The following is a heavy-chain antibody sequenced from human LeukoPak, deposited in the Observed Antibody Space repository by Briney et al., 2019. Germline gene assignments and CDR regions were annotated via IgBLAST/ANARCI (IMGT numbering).Heavy chain of an antibody. V-gene: IGHV4-39*07. J-gene: IGHJ4*02. CDR1: GFTFSSYS. CDR3: ARRVSFGVSLLFDY. CDR2: IYYSGST. D-gene: IGHD2-8*01. Sequence: PGGSLRLSCAASGFTFSSYSMNWVRQPPGKGLEWIGSIYYSGSTYYNPSLKSRVTISVDTSKNQFSLKLSSVTAADTAVYYCARRVSFGVSLLFDYWGQGTLVTVSS.